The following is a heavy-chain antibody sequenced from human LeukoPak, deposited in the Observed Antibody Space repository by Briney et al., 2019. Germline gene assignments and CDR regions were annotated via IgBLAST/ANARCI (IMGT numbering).Heavy chain of an antibody. J-gene: IGHJ5*02. D-gene: IGHD3-22*01. CDR2: INQDGSEK. CDR3: ARVYYDSSLGDWFDP. CDR1: GLTFRSFW. Sequence: GGSLRLSCAVSGLTFRSFWMSWVRQAPGKGLEWVANINQDGSEKYFVDSVKGRFTISRDNSKNSLHLQMNTLRAEDTAVYYCARVYYDSSLGDWFDPWGQGTLVTVSS. V-gene: IGHV3-7*03.